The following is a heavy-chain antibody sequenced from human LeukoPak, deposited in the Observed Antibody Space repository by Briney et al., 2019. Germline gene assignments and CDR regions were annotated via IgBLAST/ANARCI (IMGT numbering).Heavy chain of an antibody. CDR3: VKDQGYGSSD. D-gene: IGHD6-6*01. CDR2: ISGNGGST. CDR1: GFTFSSYA. V-gene: IGHV3-64D*06. J-gene: IGHJ4*02. Sequence: GGSLRLSCSASGFTFSSYAMHWVRQAPGKGLEYVSAISGNGGSTYYADSAKGRFTISRDNSKNTLYLQMSSLGAEDTAVYYCVKDQGYGSSDWGQGTLVTVSS.